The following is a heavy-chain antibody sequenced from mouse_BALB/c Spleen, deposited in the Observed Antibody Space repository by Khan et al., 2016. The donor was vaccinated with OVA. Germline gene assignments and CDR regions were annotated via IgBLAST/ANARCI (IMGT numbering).Heavy chain of an antibody. D-gene: IGHD2-3*01. CDR2: IDPENGNT. CDR1: GFNIKDYY. J-gene: IGHJ3*01. CDR3: ARAGYSPWFAY. V-gene: IGHV14-1*02. Sequence: VQLQQSGAELVRPGALVKLSCKASGFNIKDYYIHWVKQRPERGLEWIGWIDPENGNTIYDPKFQGKANITADTSSNTAYLHFSSLTSEDTAVYYCARAGYSPWFAYWGQGTLVTVSA.